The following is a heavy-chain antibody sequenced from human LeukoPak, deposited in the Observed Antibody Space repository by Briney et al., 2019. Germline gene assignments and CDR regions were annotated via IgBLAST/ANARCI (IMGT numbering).Heavy chain of an antibody. J-gene: IGHJ5*02. CDR1: GFTFSTCS. Sequence: QPGGSLRLSCAASGFTFSTCSMNWVRQAPGKGLQWISYISSDSSTIHYADSLQGRFTISRDNDKNSLYLQMNSLRDEDTAMYYCARDRSLYTTSHNWFDPWGQGTLVTVSS. V-gene: IGHV3-48*02. D-gene: IGHD6-13*01. CDR3: ARDRSLYTTSHNWFDP. CDR2: ISSDSSTI.